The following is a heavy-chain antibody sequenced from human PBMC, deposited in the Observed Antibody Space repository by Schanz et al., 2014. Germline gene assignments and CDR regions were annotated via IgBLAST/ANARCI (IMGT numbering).Heavy chain of an antibody. CDR1: GGTFSSYA. CDR2: IIPIFGTA. J-gene: IGHJ6*01. V-gene: IGHV1-69*01. D-gene: IGHD3-22*01. Sequence: KKPGSSVKVSCKASGGTFSSYAISWVRQAPGQGLEWVGGIIPIFGTANYAQKFQGRVTSTADESQSTGDMELSRLRSEERAVYYRAVPDKLYDSTAYCDWDLDMGGTWRIVDV. CDR3: AVPDKLYDSTAYCDWDLDMGGTWRIVDV.